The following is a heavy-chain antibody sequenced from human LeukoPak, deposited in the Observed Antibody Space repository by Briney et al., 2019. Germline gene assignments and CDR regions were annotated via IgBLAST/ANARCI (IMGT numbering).Heavy chain of an antibody. V-gene: IGHV3-7*05. D-gene: IGHD3-16*01. Sequence: PGGSLRLSCAASGFTFSSHWVTWVRQAPGKGLEWVANIKQDGSEKYYVDSVKGRFTISRDNAKNSLYLQMNSLRAEDTAVYYCARDYDWGQGTLVTVSS. CDR3: ARDYD. CDR2: IKQDGSEK. J-gene: IGHJ4*02. CDR1: GFTFSSHW.